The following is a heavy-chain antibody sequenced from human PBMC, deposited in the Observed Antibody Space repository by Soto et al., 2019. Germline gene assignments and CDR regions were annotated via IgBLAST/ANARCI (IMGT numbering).Heavy chain of an antibody. CDR1: GGTFSSYA. CDR3: AYLRGRGTTLEHSDY. CDR2: IIPIFGTA. D-gene: IGHD1-1*01. V-gene: IGHV1-69*01. Sequence: QVQLVQSGAEVKKPGSSVKVSCKASGGTFSSYAISWVRQAPGQGLEWMGGIIPIFGTANYAQKFKGRVTITADESTSTAYMELSSLRSEDTDVYYCAYLRGRGTTLEHSDYWGQGTLVTVSS. J-gene: IGHJ4*02.